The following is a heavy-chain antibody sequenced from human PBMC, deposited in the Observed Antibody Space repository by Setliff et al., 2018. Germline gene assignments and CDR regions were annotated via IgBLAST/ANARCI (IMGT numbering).Heavy chain of an antibody. CDR1: GYSISSGYY. J-gene: IGHJ3*02. V-gene: IGHV4-38-2*01. CDR3: ARGKIRITMIVVPTGGAFDI. CDR2: IYYSGST. D-gene: IGHD3-22*01. Sequence: SETLSLTCAVSGYSISSGYYWGWIRQPPGKGLEWIGSIYYSGSTYYNPSLKSRVTISVETSKNQFSLKLSSVTAADTAVYYCARGKIRITMIVVPTGGAFDIWGQGTMVTVSS.